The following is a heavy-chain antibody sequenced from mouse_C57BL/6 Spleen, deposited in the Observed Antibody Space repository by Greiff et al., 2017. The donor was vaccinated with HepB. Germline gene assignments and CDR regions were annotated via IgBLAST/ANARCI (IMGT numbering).Heavy chain of an antibody. CDR1: GYTFTDYN. CDR2: INPNNGGT. J-gene: IGHJ2*01. Sequence: VQLQQSGPELVKPGASVKMSCKASGYTFTDYNMHWVKQSHGKSLEWIGYINPNNGGTSYNQKFKGKATLTVNKSSSTAYMELRSLTSEDSAVYYFAMALDLDFDYWGQGTTLTVSS. CDR3: AMALDLDFDY. V-gene: IGHV1-22*01.